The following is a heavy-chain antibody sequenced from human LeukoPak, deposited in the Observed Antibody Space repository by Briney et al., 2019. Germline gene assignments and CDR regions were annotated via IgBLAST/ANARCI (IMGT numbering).Heavy chain of an antibody. CDR3: ASGPPARSSYWYFDL. D-gene: IGHD2-2*01. CDR1: GFTFDDYA. Sequence: PGGSLRLSCAASGFTFDDYAMSWVRQAPGKGLEWVSGINWNGGNTGYADSVKGRFTISRDNAKNSLYVEMNSLRAEDTALYYCASGPPARSSYWYFDLWGRGTLVTVSS. J-gene: IGHJ2*01. CDR2: INWNGGNT. V-gene: IGHV3-20*04.